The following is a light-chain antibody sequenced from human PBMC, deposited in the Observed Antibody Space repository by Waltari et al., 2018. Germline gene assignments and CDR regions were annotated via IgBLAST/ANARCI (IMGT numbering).Light chain of an antibody. V-gene: IGKV1-5*03. Sequence: DIQMTQSPSTLSASVGDRVTITCRASQSISSWLAWYQQKPGKAPKLLIYKASSLKSGVPSRFSGSGSGTEFILTISSLQPDDFATYYCQQYNNWDTFDQGTKLEIK. CDR3: QQYNNWDT. CDR1: QSISSW. CDR2: KAS. J-gene: IGKJ2*01.